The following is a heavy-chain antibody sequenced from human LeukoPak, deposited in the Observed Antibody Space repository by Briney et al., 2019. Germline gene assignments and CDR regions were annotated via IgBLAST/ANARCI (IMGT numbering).Heavy chain of an antibody. V-gene: IGHV1-8*01. CDR3: ARVLGGYWNYGPYYYYMDV. J-gene: IGHJ6*03. CDR2: MNPNSGNT. CDR1: GYTFTSYD. Sequence: ASVKVSCKASGYTFTSYDINWVRQATGQGLEWMGWMNPNSGNTGYAQKFQGRVTMTRNTSISTAYMELGSLRSEDTAVYYCARVLGGYWNYGPYYYYMDVWGKGTTVTISS. D-gene: IGHD1-7*01.